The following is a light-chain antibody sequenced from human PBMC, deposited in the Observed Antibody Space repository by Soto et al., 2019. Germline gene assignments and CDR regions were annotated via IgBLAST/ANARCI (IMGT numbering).Light chain of an antibody. CDR2: EVT. Sequence: QAVVTQPPSASGSPGQSVTISCTGTSSDVGGYNYVSWYQQHPGMAPKLVIYEVTKRPSGVPDRFSGSKSGNTASLTVSGLQAEDEADYYCSSFTGASTIFGTGTKVTVL. J-gene: IGLJ1*01. CDR3: SSFTGASTI. V-gene: IGLV2-8*01. CDR1: SSDVGGYNY.